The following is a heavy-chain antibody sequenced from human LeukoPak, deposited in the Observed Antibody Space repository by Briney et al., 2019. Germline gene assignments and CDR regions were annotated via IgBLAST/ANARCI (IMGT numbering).Heavy chain of an antibody. CDR3: AREVYNWFDP. CDR2: ISYDGSNK. J-gene: IGHJ5*02. V-gene: IGHV3-30*04. Sequence: GRSLRLSCAASGFTFSSYAMHWVRQAPGKGLEWVAVISYDGSNKYYADSVKGRFTISRDNSKNTPYLQMNSLRAEDTAVYYCAREVYNWFDPWGQGTLVTVSS. CDR1: GFTFSSYA.